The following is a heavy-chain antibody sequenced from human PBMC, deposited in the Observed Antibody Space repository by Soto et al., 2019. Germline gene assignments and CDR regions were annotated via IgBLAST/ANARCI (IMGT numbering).Heavy chain of an antibody. J-gene: IGHJ6*02. CDR2: IRSKANSYAT. Sequence: PGGSLRLSCAASGFTFSGSAMHWVRQASGKGLEWVGRIRSKANSYATAYAASVKGRFTISRDDSKNTAYLQMNILKTEDTAVYYCTSMLSCSGGSCYYPPYYYYGMDVWGQGTTVTVS. CDR1: GFTFSGSA. CDR3: TSMLSCSGGSCYYPPYYYYGMDV. D-gene: IGHD2-15*01. V-gene: IGHV3-73*01.